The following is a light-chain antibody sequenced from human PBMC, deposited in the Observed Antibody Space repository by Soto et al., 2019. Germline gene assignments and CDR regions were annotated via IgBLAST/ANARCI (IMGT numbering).Light chain of an antibody. CDR3: QQYSNWPPET. CDR1: QSVSSN. V-gene: IGKV3-15*01. J-gene: IGKJ1*01. CDR2: GAS. Sequence: EIVMTQSPAILSVSPGERATLSCRASQSVSSNLAWYQQKPGQAPRLLIYGASTRATGIPARFSGSGSGTEFTLTISSLQSEDFAVYYCQQYSNWPPETFGQGTKVDIK.